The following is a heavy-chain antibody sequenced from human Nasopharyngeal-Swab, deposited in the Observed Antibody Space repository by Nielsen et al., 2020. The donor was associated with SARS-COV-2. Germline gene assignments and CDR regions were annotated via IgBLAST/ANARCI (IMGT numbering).Heavy chain of an antibody. Sequence: GESLKISCAASGFTFRSYAISWVRQAPGKGLEWVSVISGSDYTTYYADSVKGRFTISRDNSKNTVNLQMNSLRAEDTAVYYCAKGVYSYGYVADLYFDYWGQGTLVTVSS. D-gene: IGHD5-18*01. J-gene: IGHJ4*02. CDR1: GFTFRSYA. V-gene: IGHV3-23*01. CDR2: ISGSDYTT. CDR3: AKGVYSYGYVADLYFDY.